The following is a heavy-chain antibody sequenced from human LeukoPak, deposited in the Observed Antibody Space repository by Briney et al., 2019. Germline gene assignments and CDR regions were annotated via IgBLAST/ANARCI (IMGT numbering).Heavy chain of an antibody. J-gene: IGHJ4*02. CDR1: GVSISSSSYY. V-gene: IGHV4-39*07. D-gene: IGHD3-10*01. CDR3: ASCPWFGEDVGY. CDR2: IYYSGST. Sequence: SETLSLTCTVSGVSISSSSYYWGWIRQPPGKGLECIGSIYYSGSTYYNPSLKSRVTISVDTSKNQFSLKLSSVTAADTAVYYCASCPWFGEDVGYWGQGTLVTVSS.